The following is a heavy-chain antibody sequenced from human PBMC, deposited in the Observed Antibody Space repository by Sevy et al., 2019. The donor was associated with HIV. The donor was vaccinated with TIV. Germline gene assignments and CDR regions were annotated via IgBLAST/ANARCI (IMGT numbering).Heavy chain of an antibody. D-gene: IGHD2-15*01. CDR1: GFTFSSYG. CDR3: AKGACSGSSCYWGGDYYYSYMDV. Sequence: GGSLRLSCAASGFTFSSYGMHWVRQAPGKGLEWVAVIWYDGSNKYYADSVKGRFTISRDNSKNTLYLQMNSLRAEDTVVYYCAKGACSGSSCYWGGDYYYSYMDVWNKGTTISVSS. CDR2: IWYDGSNK. V-gene: IGHV3-33*06. J-gene: IGHJ6*03.